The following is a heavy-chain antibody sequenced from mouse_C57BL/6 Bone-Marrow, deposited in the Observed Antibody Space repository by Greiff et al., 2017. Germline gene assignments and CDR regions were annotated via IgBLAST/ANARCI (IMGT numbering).Heavy chain of an antibody. J-gene: IGHJ1*03. CDR1: GYTFTSHW. Sequence: VQLQQSGPELVRPGASVKISCKAPGYTFTSHWMQWVRQRPGQGLEWIGEIFPGSGSTSYNEKFKGKATLTVDTSSSTAYMQLSSLTSEDSAVYFCASYYGSSYWYFDVWGTGTTVTVSS. CDR3: ASYYGSSYWYFDV. D-gene: IGHD1-1*01. V-gene: IGHV1-56*01. CDR2: IFPGSGST.